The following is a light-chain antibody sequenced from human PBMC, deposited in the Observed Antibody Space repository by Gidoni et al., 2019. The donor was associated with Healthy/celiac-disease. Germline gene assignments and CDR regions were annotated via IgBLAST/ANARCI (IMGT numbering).Light chain of an antibody. Sequence: ILLTQSPGTLSLSPGERATLSCRASQSVSSSYLAWYQQKPGQAPRLLLYGASSRATGIPDRFSGSGSGTDFTLTISRLEPEDFAVYYCQQYGSSPWTFXXXTKVEIK. CDR3: QQYGSSPWT. CDR2: GAS. J-gene: IGKJ1*01. CDR1: QSVSSSY. V-gene: IGKV3-20*01.